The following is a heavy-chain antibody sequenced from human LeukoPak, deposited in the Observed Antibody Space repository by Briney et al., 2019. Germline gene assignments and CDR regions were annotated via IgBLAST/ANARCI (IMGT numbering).Heavy chain of an antibody. CDR2: ISGSGGST. D-gene: IGHD6-13*01. CDR3: AKTPSYSSSWYGVDY. V-gene: IGHV3-23*01. J-gene: IGHJ4*02. Sequence: SGGSLRLSCAASGFTFSSYAMSWVRQAPGKGLEWVSAISGSGGSTYYADSVKGRFTISRDNSKNTLYLQMNSLRAEDTAVYYCAKTPSYSSSWYGVDYWGQGTLVTVSS. CDR1: GFTFSSYA.